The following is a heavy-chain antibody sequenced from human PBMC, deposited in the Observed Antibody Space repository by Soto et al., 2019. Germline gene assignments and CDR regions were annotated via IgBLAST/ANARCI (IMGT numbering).Heavy chain of an antibody. CDR2: IVPILGVV. CDR1: GGTFSTKT. Sequence: QVQLVQSGAEVKKPGSSVKVSCKASGGTFSTKTINWVRQAPGQGLEWVGRIVPILGVVNYAQKFQDRVTITADKSTNTAYMELSSLRSDDTAVFYCALIPYTWGQGTLVTVSS. J-gene: IGHJ5*02. V-gene: IGHV1-69*02. CDR3: ALIPYT. D-gene: IGHD1-20*01.